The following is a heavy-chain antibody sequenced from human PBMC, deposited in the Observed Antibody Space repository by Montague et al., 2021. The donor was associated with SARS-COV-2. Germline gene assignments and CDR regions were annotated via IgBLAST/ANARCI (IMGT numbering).Heavy chain of an antibody. V-gene: IGHV4-34*01. J-gene: IGHJ6*03. D-gene: IGHD3-10*01. CDR1: GGSFSTYS. CDR3: ARLGDGVVPSPILGVGPYYSYYYMDV. CDR2: IHHGGST. Sequence: SETLSLTCAAHGGSFSTYSWNWIRQPPGKGLEWIGEIHHGGSTNYNPSLKSRVTISADTSKNQFSLKLTSVAAADTAVYYCARLGDGVVPSPILGVGPYYSYYYMDVWGTGTTVTVSS.